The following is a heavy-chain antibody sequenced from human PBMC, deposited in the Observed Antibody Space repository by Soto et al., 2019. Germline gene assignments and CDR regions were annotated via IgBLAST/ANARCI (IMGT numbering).Heavy chain of an antibody. CDR3: ARDCPLGDYPRGSYYYGMDV. J-gene: IGHJ6*02. CDR2: IYYSGST. V-gene: IGHV4-30-4*01. CDR1: GGSISSGDYY. Sequence: QVQLQESGPGLVKPSQTLSLTCTVSGGSISSGDYYWSWIRQPPGKGLEWIGYIYYSGSTYYNPSVKSRVTLSVDPSKNQFSLKLSSVPAADTAVYYCARDCPLGDYPRGSYYYGMDVWGQGTTVTVSS. D-gene: IGHD4-17*01.